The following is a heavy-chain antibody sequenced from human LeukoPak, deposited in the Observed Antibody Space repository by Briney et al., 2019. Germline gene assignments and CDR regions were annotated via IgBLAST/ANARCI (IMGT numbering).Heavy chain of an antibody. CDR3: ARGRVSSSTWYSTYYYYFYMDV. CDR1: DDSITMYY. J-gene: IGHJ6*03. V-gene: IGHV4-59*01. D-gene: IGHD1-1*01. Sequence: KASETLSLTCSVSDDSITMYYWTWIRQPPGKGLEWIGYVDHTGSTNFNPSLNGRVSISRDTTNNLFSPRLRSVTAADTAVYFCARGRVSSSTWYSTYYYYFYMDVWGKGATVTVSS. CDR2: VDHTGST.